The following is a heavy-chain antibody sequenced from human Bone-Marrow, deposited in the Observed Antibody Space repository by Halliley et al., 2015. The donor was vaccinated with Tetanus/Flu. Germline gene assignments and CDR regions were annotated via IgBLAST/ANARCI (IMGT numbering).Heavy chain of an antibody. Sequence: TLSPTCTVSGGSLSSDTSYWSWIRQPPGKGLEWIGFIYYSGNTNYNPSLKSRVTISVDTSKNQFSLKVTSLTAADTAIYFCARARPLGVTIGNGFFFSHLDVWGQGTTVTVSS. CDR1: GGSLSSDTSY. CDR2: IYYSGNT. D-gene: IGHD3-10*01. J-gene: IGHJ6*02. V-gene: IGHV4-61*01. CDR3: ARARPLGVTIGNGFFFSHLDV.